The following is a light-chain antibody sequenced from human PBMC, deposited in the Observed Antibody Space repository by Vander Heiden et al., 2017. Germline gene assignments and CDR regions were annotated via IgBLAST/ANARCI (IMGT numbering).Light chain of an antibody. J-gene: IGLJ2*01. CDR3: CSYAGSYTFVL. CDR1: SSDVAIYNY. CDR2: DVS. V-gene: IGLV2-11*01. Sequence: QSVLTQPRSVSGSSGQSVPISCSAISSDVAIYNYVSWYQQHPGKAPKLMIYDVSKRPSGVPDRFSGSKSGNTASLTISGLQAEDEADYYCCSYAGSYTFVLFGGGTKLTAL.